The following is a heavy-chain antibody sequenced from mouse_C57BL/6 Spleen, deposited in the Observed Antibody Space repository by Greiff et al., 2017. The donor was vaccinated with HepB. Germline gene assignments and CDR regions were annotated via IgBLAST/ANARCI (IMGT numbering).Heavy chain of an antibody. D-gene: IGHD2-3*01. CDR3: ARSGGYYWFAY. V-gene: IGHV1-81*01. J-gene: IGHJ3*01. CDR1: GYTFTSYG. CDR2: IYPRSGNT. Sequence: VQLQQSGAELARPGASVKLSCKASGYTFTSYGISWVKQRTGQGLEWIGEIYPRSGNTYYNEKFKGKATLTADKSSSTAYMELRSLTSEDSAVYFCARSGGYYWFAYWGQGTLVTVSA.